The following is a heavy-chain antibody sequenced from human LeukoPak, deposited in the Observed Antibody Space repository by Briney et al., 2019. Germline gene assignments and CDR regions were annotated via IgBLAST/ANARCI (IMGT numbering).Heavy chain of an antibody. V-gene: IGHV3-23*01. J-gene: IGHJ5*02. Sequence: AGSLRLSCAASGFTFSSYAMSWVRQAPGKGLEWVSAISGSGGSTYYADSVKGRFTIPRDNSKNTLYLQMNSLRAEDTAVYYCAKGRGYSYGTSNWFDPWGQGTLITVSS. D-gene: IGHD5-18*01. CDR2: ISGSGGST. CDR3: AKGRGYSYGTSNWFDP. CDR1: GFTFSSYA.